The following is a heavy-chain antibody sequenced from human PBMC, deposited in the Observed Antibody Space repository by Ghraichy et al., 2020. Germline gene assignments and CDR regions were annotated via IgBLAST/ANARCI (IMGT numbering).Heavy chain of an antibody. CDR3: ARLGGSYYPEYFQH. D-gene: IGHD1-26*01. CDR1: GGSISNYY. V-gene: IGHV4-59*01. CDR2: IFYSGST. Sequence: EPLSLTCTVSGGSISNYYWSWIRQPPGKGLQWIGYIFYSGSTNYNPSLKSRVTISVDTSKNQFSLKLTSVTAADTAVYYCARLGGSYYPEYFQHWGQGTLVTVSS. J-gene: IGHJ1*01.